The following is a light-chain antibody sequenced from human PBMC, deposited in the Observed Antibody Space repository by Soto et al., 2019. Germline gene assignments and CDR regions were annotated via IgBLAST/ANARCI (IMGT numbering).Light chain of an antibody. CDR1: SSDVGGYNY. Sequence: QSVLTQPASVSGSPGQSITISCTGTSSDVGGYNYVSWYQQHPGKAPKLMIYDVTNRPLGVSNRFSGSKSGNTASLTISGLQAEDEADYYCSSYTTNSVIFGGGTKLTVL. CDR3: SSYTTNSVI. V-gene: IGLV2-14*01. CDR2: DVT. J-gene: IGLJ2*01.